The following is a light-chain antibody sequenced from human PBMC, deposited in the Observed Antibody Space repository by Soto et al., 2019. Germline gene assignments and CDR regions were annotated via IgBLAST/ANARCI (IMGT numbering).Light chain of an antibody. V-gene: IGLV2-23*01. CDR3: CSYAGSRTYV. CDR1: SSDVGSYNL. J-gene: IGLJ1*01. CDR2: EGS. Sequence: QSVLTQPASVSGSPGQSITISCTGTSSDVGSYNLVSWYQQHPGKAPKLTIYEGSKRPSGVSNRFSGSKSGNTASLTISGLQAEDEADYYCCSYAGSRTYVLGTGTKVTVL.